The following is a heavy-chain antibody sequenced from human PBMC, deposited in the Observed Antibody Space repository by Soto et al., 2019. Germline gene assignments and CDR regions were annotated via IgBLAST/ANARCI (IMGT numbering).Heavy chain of an antibody. Sequence: PGESLKISCKGSGYSFTSYWISWVRQMPGKGLEWMGRIDPSDSYTNYSPSFQGHVTISADKSISTAYLQWSSLKASDTAMYYCARILGEYHRPNGMDVWGQGTTVTVSS. CDR2: IDPSDSYT. CDR1: GYSFTSYW. V-gene: IGHV5-10-1*01. J-gene: IGHJ6*02. CDR3: ARILGEYHRPNGMDV. D-gene: IGHD2-2*01.